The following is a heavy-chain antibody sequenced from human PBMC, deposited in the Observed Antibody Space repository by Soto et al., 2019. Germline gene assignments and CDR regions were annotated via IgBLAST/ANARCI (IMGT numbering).Heavy chain of an antibody. D-gene: IGHD4-4*01. CDR3: ATGIRGNSYFAH. V-gene: IGHV1-24*01. CDR2: FDPEDGET. J-gene: IGHJ4*02. Sequence: ASVLVSSTVACCTLSYLSMHWVRQAPGKGLEWMGGFDPEDGETIYAQKFQGRVTMTEDTSTDTAYMELSSLRSEDTAVYYCATGIRGNSYFAHWGQGTLVPVS. CDR1: CCTLSYLS.